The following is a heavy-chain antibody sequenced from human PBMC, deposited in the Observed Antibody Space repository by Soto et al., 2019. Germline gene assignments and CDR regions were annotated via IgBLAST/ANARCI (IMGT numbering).Heavy chain of an antibody. CDR3: ARGFGSTYYYGMDV. Sequence: ASLKVSCKASGETFTADYIKWVRQDTGQGLEWMGWMNPNSGNTGYSQKFQGRVTMTRNTSISTAYMELSSLRSEDTAVYYCARGFGSTYYYGMDVWGQGTTVTVSS. D-gene: IGHD1-26*01. CDR2: MNPNSGNT. CDR1: GETFTADY. J-gene: IGHJ6*02. V-gene: IGHV1-8*02.